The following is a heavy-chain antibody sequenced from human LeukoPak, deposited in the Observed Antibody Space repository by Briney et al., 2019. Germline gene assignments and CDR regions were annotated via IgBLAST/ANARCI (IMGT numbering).Heavy chain of an antibody. J-gene: IGHJ3*02. CDR2: THYSGST. CDR1: GGSISSSSYY. V-gene: IGHV4-39*01. Sequence: SETLSLTCSDSGGSISSSSYYWGWIRQPPGKGLEWIGSTHYSGSTYYNPSLKSRVTISVDTSKNQFSLKMRSMTAADTAVYYCASDYYYDSSGYDAFDIWGQGTMVTVSS. D-gene: IGHD3-22*01. CDR3: ASDYYYDSSGYDAFDI.